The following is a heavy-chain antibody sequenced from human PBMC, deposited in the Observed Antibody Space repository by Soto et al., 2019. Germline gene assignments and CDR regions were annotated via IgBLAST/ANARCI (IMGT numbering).Heavy chain of an antibody. Sequence: EVQLLESGGGLVQPGGSLRLSCAASGFTFSSYAMSWVRQAPGKGLEWVSAISGSGGSTYYADSVKGRFTISRDNTKNTLYLQMNSLRAEDTAVYYCANLARQGWYFDLWGRGTLVTVSS. V-gene: IGHV3-23*01. CDR3: ANLARQGWYFDL. J-gene: IGHJ2*01. CDR1: GFTFSSYA. CDR2: ISGSGGST.